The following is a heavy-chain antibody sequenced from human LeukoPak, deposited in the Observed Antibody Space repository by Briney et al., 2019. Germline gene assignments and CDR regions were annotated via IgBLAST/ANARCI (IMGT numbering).Heavy chain of an antibody. CDR2: IYYSGST. CDR1: GGSISSYY. D-gene: IGHD4-17*01. V-gene: IGHV4-59*01. J-gene: IGHJ4*02. Sequence: PSETLSLTCTVSGGSISSYYWSWIRQPPGKGLEWIGYIYYSGSTNYNPSLKSRVTISVDTSKNQFSLKLSSVTAADTAVYYCARGSDYGDRTTNFDYWGQGTLVTVSS. CDR3: ARGSDYGDRTTNFDY.